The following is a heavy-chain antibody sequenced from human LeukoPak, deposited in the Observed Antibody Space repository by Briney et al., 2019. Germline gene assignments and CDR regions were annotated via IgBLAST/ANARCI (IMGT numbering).Heavy chain of an antibody. CDR3: ARHARGTVVPVENMWFAP. V-gene: IGHV5-51*01. CDR1: GSICTTYW. D-gene: IGHD3-22*01. J-gene: IGHJ5*02. CDR2: IYHGDPDT. Sequence: GAPPQISSESAGSICTTYWNCCVRRLPAKDLEWLVMIYHGDPDTRYSPSFQGQVTISADKSINTAYLQWSTLKASATAIYYCARHARGTVVPVENMWFAPWGQGTRVTVSS.